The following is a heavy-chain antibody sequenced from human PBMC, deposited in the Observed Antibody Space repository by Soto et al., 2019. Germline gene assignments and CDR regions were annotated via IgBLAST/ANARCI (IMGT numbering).Heavy chain of an antibody. CDR3: ARQGSNGAYYYYGMDV. CDR1: GYRFSSYW. J-gene: IGHJ6*02. CDR2: IYPGDSDT. V-gene: IGHV5-51*01. Sequence: GESLKISCKGSGYRFSSYWIAWLRQMPGKGLEWMGIIYPGDSDTRYSPSFEGQVTISADKSNSTAYLQWSSLKASDTAMYYCARQGSNGAYYYYGMDVWGQGTTVTVSS. D-gene: IGHD3-16*01.